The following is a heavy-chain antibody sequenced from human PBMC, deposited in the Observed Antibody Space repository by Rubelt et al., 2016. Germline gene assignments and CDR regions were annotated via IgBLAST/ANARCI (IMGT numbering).Heavy chain of an antibody. Sequence: QVQLQQWGAGLLKPSETLSLTCAVYGGSFSGYYWSWIRQPPGKGLEWIGEINHSGSNNYNPSLKSRVTISVDTSKTQFSLKLSSVTAADTAVYYCARGKEGLGVTMMDYWGQGTLVTVSS. D-gene: IGHD3-22*01. J-gene: IGHJ4*02. V-gene: IGHV4-34*01. CDR3: ARGKEGLGVTMMDY. CDR1: GGSFSGYY. CDR2: INHSGSN.